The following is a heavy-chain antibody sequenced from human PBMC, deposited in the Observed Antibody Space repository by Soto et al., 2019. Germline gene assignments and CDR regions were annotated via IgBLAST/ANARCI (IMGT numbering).Heavy chain of an antibody. V-gene: IGHV3-48*01. CDR1: GFTFSSYS. J-gene: IGHJ6*02. CDR2: ISSSNSTI. Sequence: EVQLVESGGGLVQPGGSLRLSCAASGFTFSSYSMNWVRQAPGKGLQWVSYISSSNSTIHYADSVKGRFTISRDNAKNSLYLQMNSLRAEDTAVYYCARSVGFYYGMDVWGQGTTVTVSS. D-gene: IGHD1-26*01. CDR3: ARSVGFYYGMDV.